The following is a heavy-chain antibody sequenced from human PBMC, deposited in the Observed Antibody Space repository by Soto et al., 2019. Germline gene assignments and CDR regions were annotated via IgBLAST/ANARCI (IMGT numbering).Heavy chain of an antibody. Sequence: GGSLRLSCAASGFTFSDYYMSWIRQAPGKGLEWVSYISSSSSYTNYADSVKGRFTISRDNAKNSLYLQMNSLRAEVTAVYYCARDHHRYSGYDYVDYWGQGTLVTVSS. V-gene: IGHV3-11*05. D-gene: IGHD5-12*01. J-gene: IGHJ4*02. CDR1: GFTFSDYY. CDR2: ISSSSSYT. CDR3: ARDHHRYSGYDYVDY.